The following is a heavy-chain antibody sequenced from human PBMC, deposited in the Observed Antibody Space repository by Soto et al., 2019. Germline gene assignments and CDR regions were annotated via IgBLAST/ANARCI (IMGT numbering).Heavy chain of an antibody. CDR1: GGSFSGYY. D-gene: IGHD2-15*01. CDR2: INHSGST. V-gene: IGHV4-34*01. J-gene: IGHJ6*02. CDR3: ARGGQVVAAPRLYYYYGMDV. Sequence: QVQLQQWGAGLLKPSETLSLTCAVYGGSFSGYYWSWIRQPPGKGLEWIGEINHSGSTNYNPSLKSRVTISVDTSKNQFSLKLSSVTAAETAVYYCARGGQVVAAPRLYYYYGMDVWGQGTTVTVSS.